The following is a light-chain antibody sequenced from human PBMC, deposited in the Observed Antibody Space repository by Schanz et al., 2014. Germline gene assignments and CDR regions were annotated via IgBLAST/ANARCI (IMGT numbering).Light chain of an antibody. CDR3: QSYDSSLSADVV. Sequence: QSALTQPRSVSGSPGQSVTISCTGTSSDVGGYNFVSWYQQHPGKAPKLIIYDVTKRPSGVPDRFSGSKSGNTASLTISGLQAEDEADYCCQSYDSSLSADVVFGGGTQLTVL. V-gene: IGLV2-11*01. J-gene: IGLJ7*01. CDR1: SSDVGGYNF. CDR2: DVT.